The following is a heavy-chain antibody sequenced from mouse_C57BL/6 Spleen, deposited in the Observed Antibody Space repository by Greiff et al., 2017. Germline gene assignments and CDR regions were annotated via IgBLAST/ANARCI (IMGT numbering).Heavy chain of an antibody. CDR3: ARYNWDVNYFDY. D-gene: IGHD4-1*01. CDR2: IRNKANGYTT. Sequence: EVQLVESGGGLVQPGGSLSLSCAASGFTFTDYYMSWVRQPPGTALEWLGFIRNKANGYTTEYSASVKGRFTISRDNSQSILYLQMNALRAEDSATYYCARYNWDVNYFDYWGQGTTLTVSS. J-gene: IGHJ2*01. V-gene: IGHV7-3*01. CDR1: GFTFTDYY.